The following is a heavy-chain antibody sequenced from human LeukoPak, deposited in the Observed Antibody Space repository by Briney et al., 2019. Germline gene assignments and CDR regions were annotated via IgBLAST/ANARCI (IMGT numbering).Heavy chain of an antibody. CDR3: ARDPQPI. CDR2: IYYSGST. V-gene: IGHV4-59*12. D-gene: IGHD5-18*01. J-gene: IGHJ3*02. Sequence: PSETLSLTCTVSGGSISSYYWSWIRQPPGKGLEWIGYIYYSGSTNYNPSLKSRVTISVDTSKNQFSLKLSSVTAADTAVYYCARDPQPIWGQGTMVTVSS. CDR1: GGSISSYY.